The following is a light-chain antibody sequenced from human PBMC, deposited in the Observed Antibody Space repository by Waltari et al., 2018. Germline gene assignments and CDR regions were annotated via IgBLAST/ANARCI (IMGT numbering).Light chain of an antibody. CDR2: FAS. CDR3: QQHTTYPVT. J-gene: IGKJ2*01. CDR1: QDIRNY. V-gene: IGKV1-17*01. Sequence: DIQMTQSPSSPSASAGDTVTITCRASQDIRNYVAWYQQKPGNAPKPLIYFASNLETGVPSRLSGSGSGTRFTLTISSLQPEDFATYYCQQHTTYPVTFGQGTTLEIK.